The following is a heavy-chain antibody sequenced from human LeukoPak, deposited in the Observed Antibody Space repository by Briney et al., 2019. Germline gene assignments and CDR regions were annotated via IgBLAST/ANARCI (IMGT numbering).Heavy chain of an antibody. CDR2: INPNSGGT. V-gene: IGHV1-2*02. CDR3: ARSIAVAGHDYFDY. CDR1: GYTFTGYY. Sequence: ASVKVSCKASGYTFTGYYMHWVRQAPGQGLEWMGWINPNSGGTNYAQKFQGRVTMTRDTSISTAYMELSRLRSDDTAVYYCARSIAVAGHDYFDYWGQGTLVTVSS. J-gene: IGHJ4*02. D-gene: IGHD6-19*01.